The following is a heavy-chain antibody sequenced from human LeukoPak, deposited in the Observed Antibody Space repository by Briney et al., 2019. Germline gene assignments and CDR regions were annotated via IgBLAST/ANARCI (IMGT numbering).Heavy chain of an antibody. V-gene: IGHV4-4*07. CDR1: GGSISSYY. Sequence: SETLSLTCTVSGGSISSYYWSWIRQPAGKGLEWIGRIYTSGSTNYNPSLKSRVTMSVDTFKNQFSLKLSSVTAADTAVYYCARDLYYYDSSGYYHNWFDPWGQGTLVTVSS. D-gene: IGHD3-22*01. CDR3: ARDLYYYDSSGYYHNWFDP. J-gene: IGHJ5*02. CDR2: IYTSGST.